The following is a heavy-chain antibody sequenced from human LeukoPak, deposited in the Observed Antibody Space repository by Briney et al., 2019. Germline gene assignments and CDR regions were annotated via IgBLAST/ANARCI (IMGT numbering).Heavy chain of an antibody. J-gene: IGHJ4*02. D-gene: IGHD4-23*01. V-gene: IGHV3-7*05. Sequence: QAGGSLRLSCAASGFTFSDYSMTWVRQAPGKGLEWVANMKQDGSEKFYVDSVKGRFTISRDNAKNSLYLEMNSLRAEDTAVYYCAREVYGGNSIDYWGQGTLVTVSS. CDR1: GFTFSDYS. CDR3: AREVYGGNSIDY. CDR2: MKQDGSEK.